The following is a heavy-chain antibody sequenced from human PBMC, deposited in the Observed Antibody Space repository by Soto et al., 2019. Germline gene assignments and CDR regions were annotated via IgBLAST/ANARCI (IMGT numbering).Heavy chain of an antibody. Sequence: PGGSLRLSCAASGFIFSSYSMNWVRQAPGKGLEWVSYITSSSSVTRYADSVKGRFTISRDNAKNSLSLQMDSLRAEDTAVYYCARDWSYSFDYWGQGTLVTVSS. CDR1: GFIFSSYS. CDR2: ITSSSSVT. V-gene: IGHV3-48*01. D-gene: IGHD4-4*01. CDR3: ARDWSYSFDY. J-gene: IGHJ4*02.